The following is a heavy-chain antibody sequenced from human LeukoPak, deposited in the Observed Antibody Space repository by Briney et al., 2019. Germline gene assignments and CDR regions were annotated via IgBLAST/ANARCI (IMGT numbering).Heavy chain of an antibody. Sequence: ASVKVSCKASGYTFTGYYMHWVRQAPGQGLEWMGRINPNSGGTNYAQKFQGRVTMTRDMSISTAYMELSRLRSDDTAVYYCARDLRYYDYVWGSYRLNYWGQGTLVTVSS. CDR3: ARDLRYYDYVWGSYRLNY. V-gene: IGHV1-2*06. J-gene: IGHJ4*02. CDR1: GYTFTGYY. CDR2: INPNSGGT. D-gene: IGHD3-16*02.